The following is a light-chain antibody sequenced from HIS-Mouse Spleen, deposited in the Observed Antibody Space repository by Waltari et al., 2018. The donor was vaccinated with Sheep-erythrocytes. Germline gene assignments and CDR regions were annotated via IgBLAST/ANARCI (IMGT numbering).Light chain of an antibody. J-gene: IGLJ1*01. CDR2: EDS. CDR1: ALPKKY. CDR3: YSTDSSGNHRV. V-gene: IGLV3-10*01. Sequence: SYELTQRPSVSVSPGQTARITCSGAALPKKYAYWYQQKSGQAPVLVLYEDSKRPSGIPGRFSGSSSGTLATLTISGAQVEDEADYYCYSTDSSGNHRVFGTGTKVTVL.